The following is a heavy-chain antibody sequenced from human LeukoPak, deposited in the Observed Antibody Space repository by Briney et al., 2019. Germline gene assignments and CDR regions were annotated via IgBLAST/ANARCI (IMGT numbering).Heavy chain of an antibody. D-gene: IGHD6-13*01. CDR2: IYTSGST. Sequence: SQTLSLTCTVSGGSISSGSYYWSWIRQPAGKGLEWIGRIYTSGSTNYNPSLKSRVTISVDTSKNQFSLKLSSVTAADTAVYYCARAPYSSSWYVDYWGQGTLVTVSS. CDR3: ARAPYSSSWYVDY. V-gene: IGHV4-61*02. J-gene: IGHJ4*02. CDR1: GGSISSGSYY.